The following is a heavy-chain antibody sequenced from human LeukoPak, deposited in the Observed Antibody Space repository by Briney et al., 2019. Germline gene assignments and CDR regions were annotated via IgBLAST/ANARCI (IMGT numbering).Heavy chain of an antibody. CDR2: VSYCGST. D-gene: IGHD5-18*01. CDR1: GGSFSCYY. V-gene: IGHV4-59*01. J-gene: IGHJ6*03. CDR3: ARAPERWYSYGSYTFYYMDV. Sequence: PSETLSLTCSVYGGSFSCYYWSWIHQPPGRGLEWIGSVSYCGSTNYNPYLKSRVTISVDTSKNQFSLELTSVTAADTTVYYCARAPERWYSYGSYTFYYMDVWGKGTTVTVSS.